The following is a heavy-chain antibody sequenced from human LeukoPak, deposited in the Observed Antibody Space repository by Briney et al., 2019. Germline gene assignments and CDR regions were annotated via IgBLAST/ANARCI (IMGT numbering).Heavy chain of an antibody. J-gene: IGHJ6*02. CDR3: GRDTLMVRGVDYYYGMDV. CDR2: ISAYNGNT. CDR1: GYTFTSYG. Sequence: GASVKVSCKASGYTFTSYGISWVRQAPGQGLEWMGWISAYNGNTNYAQKLQGRVTMTTDTSTSTAYMELRSLRSDDTAVYYCGRDTLMVRGVDYYYGMDVWGQGTTVTVSS. V-gene: IGHV1-18*01. D-gene: IGHD3-10*01.